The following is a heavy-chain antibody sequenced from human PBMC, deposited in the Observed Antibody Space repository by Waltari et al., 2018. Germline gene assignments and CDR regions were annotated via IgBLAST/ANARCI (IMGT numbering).Heavy chain of an antibody. J-gene: IGHJ6*03. D-gene: IGHD1-26*01. CDR3: ATSRGVGAYYYYYYMDV. CDR1: GYTFTDYY. CDR2: VDPEDGET. V-gene: IGHV1-69-2*01. Sequence: EVQLVQSGAEVKKPGATVKISCKASGYTFTDYYMHWVQQAPGQGLEWMGRVDPEDGETIYAEKFQGRVTITADTSTDTAYMELSSLRSEDTAVYYCATSRGVGAYYYYYYMDVWGKGTTVTVSS.